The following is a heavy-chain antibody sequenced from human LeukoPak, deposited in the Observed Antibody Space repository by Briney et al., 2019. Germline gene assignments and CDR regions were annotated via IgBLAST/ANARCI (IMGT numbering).Heavy chain of an antibody. CDR1: GYTFTGYY. V-gene: IGHV1-2*02. CDR2: INPNSGGT. CDR3: ASYSSPQSPPDY. D-gene: IGHD6-13*01. Sequence: VASVKVSCKASGYTFTGYYMHWVRQAPGQGLEWMGWINPNSGGTNYAQRFQGRVTMTRDTSISTAYMELSRLRSDDTAVYYCASYSSPQSPPDYWGQGTLVTVFS. J-gene: IGHJ4*02.